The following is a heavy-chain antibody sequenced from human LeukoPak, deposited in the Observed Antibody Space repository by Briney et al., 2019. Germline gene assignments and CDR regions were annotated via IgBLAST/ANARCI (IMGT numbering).Heavy chain of an antibody. D-gene: IGHD1-26*01. CDR1: GFTFSSYS. J-gene: IGHJ4*02. Sequence: GGSLRLSCAASGFTFSSYSMNWVRQAPGKGLEWVSYISSSSSTIYYADSAKGRFTISRDNSKNTLYLQMNSLRAEDTAVYYCARDLSGSYSYFDYWGQGTLVTVSS. CDR3: ARDLSGSYSYFDY. V-gene: IGHV3-48*01. CDR2: ISSSSSTI.